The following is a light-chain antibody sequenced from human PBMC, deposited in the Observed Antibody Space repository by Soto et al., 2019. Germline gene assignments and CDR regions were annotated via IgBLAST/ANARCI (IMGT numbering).Light chain of an antibody. CDR2: AAS. Sequence: DIQMTQSPSSVSAYVGDTVTITCRASQGITTYLAWYQQEPGKAPKLLIYAASSLQSGVPSRFSGSGSGTYFTLTITRLQPEDSATYYCQQANSVPLTFGGGTKVEI. CDR3: QQANSVPLT. J-gene: IGKJ4*01. CDR1: QGITTY. V-gene: IGKV1-12*01.